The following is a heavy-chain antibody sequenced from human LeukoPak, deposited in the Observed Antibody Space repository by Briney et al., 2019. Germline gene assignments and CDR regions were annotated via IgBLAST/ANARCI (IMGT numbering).Heavy chain of an antibody. CDR1: GYTLTELS. CDR2: FDPEDGET. J-gene: IGHJ4*02. CDR3: ATGENGDYVLDY. V-gene: IGHV1-24*01. Sequence: ASVKVSCKVSGYTLTELSMHWVRQAPGKGLEWMGGFDPEDGETIYAQKFQGRVTMTEDTSTDTAYMELSSLRSEDTAVYYCATGENGDYVLDYWGQRTLVTVSS. D-gene: IGHD4-17*01.